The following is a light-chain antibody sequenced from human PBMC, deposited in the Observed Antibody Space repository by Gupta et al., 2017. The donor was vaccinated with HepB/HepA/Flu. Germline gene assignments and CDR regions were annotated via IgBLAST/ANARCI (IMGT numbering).Light chain of an antibody. CDR1: QSISNY. CDR3: QQSDSTSLT. Sequence: DIQMTQSPSSLSASVGDRVTISCRASQSISNYLNWYQQKAGQAPKLLIYATSSLQSGVPSRFSGSGSGTDFTLTISRLQPEDFAIYYCQQSDSTSLTFGGGTKVEIK. CDR2: ATS. V-gene: IGKV1-39*01. J-gene: IGKJ4*01.